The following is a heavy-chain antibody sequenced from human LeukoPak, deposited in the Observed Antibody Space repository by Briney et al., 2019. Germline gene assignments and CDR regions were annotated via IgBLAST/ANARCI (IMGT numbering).Heavy chain of an antibody. D-gene: IGHD4-17*01. CDR2: MNIDGSEK. CDR3: AREGQRLRVDY. J-gene: IGHJ4*02. V-gene: IGHV3-7*01. Sequence: GGSLRLSCAASGFTFSSYWMGWVRQAPGKRLEWVANMNIDGSEKYYADSAKGRLTISRDNSKNTLFLQLSSLRTEDTAVYYCAREGQRLRVDYWGQGTLVTVSS. CDR1: GFTFSSYW.